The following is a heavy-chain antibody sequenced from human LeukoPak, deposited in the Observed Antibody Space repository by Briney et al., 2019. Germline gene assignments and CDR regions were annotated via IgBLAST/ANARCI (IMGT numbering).Heavy chain of an antibody. Sequence: ASVKVSCKASGYTFTSYAMNWVRQAPGQGLEWMGWINTNTGNPTYAQGFTGRFVFSLDTSVSTAYLQISSLKAEDTAVYYCARDRSPAPGRSYGRGHFDYWGQGTLVTVSS. CDR2: INTNTGNP. CDR1: GYTFTSYA. J-gene: IGHJ4*02. CDR3: ARDRSPAPGRSYGRGHFDY. V-gene: IGHV7-4-1*02. D-gene: IGHD5-18*01.